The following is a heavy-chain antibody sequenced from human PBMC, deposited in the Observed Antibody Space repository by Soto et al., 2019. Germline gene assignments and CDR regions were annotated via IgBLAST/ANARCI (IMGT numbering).Heavy chain of an antibody. CDR1: GGFVSSSSYS. V-gene: IGHV4-39*01. CDR2: MYSSENT. CDR3: ARLNGYCISTNCHGYYGMDV. J-gene: IGHJ6*02. D-gene: IGHD2-2*03. Sequence: SETLSLTCSVSGGFVSSSSYSWGWIRQSPGKGLEWIGTMYSSENTYYNPSLLSQVTISVDTSKNEFSLRLSSVTAAYTAVYYCARLNGYCISTNCHGYYGMDVWGQGTTVT.